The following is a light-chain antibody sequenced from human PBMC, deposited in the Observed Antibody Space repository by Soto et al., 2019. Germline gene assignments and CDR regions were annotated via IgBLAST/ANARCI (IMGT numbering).Light chain of an antibody. CDR2: DSD. CDR3: GAWDTSLTVYV. Sequence: QSAMTQPPSVSAAPGQKVTISCSGSSSNIGGNSVSWYQQLPGTAPKLLIYDSDRRHSGTPARFSGSKSGTSATLGITGLQTGDEADYYCGAWDTSLTVYVFGSGTKVTVL. CDR1: SSNIGGNS. V-gene: IGLV1-51*01. J-gene: IGLJ1*01.